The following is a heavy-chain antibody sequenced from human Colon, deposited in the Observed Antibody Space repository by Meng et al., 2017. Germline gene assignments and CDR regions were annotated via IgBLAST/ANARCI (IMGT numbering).Heavy chain of an antibody. D-gene: IGHD3-22*01. CDR2: MWSDGIKK. CDR3: ARDNDGSSHYSVFDY. V-gene: IGHV3-33*01. J-gene: IGHJ4*02. Sequence: GGSLRLSCSTSGFTFKYYGMHWVRQAPGKGLEWVAVMWSDGIKKYYADSVKGRFTVSRDNSKNTVYLQMNSLRVEDTAVYYCARDNDGSSHYSVFDYWGQGTLVTVSS. CDR1: GFTFKYYG.